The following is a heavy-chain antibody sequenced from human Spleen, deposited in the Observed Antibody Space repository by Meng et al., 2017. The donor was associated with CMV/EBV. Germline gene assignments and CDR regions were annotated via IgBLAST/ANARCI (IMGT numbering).Heavy chain of an antibody. CDR3: ARDGWQQSYYFDH. Sequence: QVQLVQTGAEGKNPGASVTLSCKTSGYIFKDYAMHWVRQAPGQRLEWMGWINAGNGDTKYSQKFQGRVTITRDTSASIGYMEVSSLRFEDTAVYYCARDGWQQSYYFDHWGQGALVTVSS. CDR2: INAGNGDT. J-gene: IGHJ4*02. V-gene: IGHV1-3*01. D-gene: IGHD6-13*01. CDR1: GYIFKDYA.